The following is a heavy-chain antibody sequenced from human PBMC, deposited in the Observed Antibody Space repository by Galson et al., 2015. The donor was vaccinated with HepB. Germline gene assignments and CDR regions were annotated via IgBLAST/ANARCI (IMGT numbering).Heavy chain of an antibody. CDR2: ISSNGGST. V-gene: IGHV3-64D*06. CDR1: GFTFSSYA. D-gene: IGHD3-3*01. CDR3: VKESGSGRRGDYIDY. J-gene: IGHJ4*02. Sequence: SLRLSCAASGFTFSSYAMHWVRQAPGKGLEYVSAISSNGGSTYYADSVKGRFTISRDNSKNTLYLQMSSLRAEDTAVYYCVKESGSGRRGDYIDYWGQGTLVTVSS.